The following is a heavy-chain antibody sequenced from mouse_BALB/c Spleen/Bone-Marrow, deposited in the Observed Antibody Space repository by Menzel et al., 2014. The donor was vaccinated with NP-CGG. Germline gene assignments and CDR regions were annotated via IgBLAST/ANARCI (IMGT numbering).Heavy chain of an antibody. D-gene: IGHD2-4*01. Sequence: QVHVKQSGAEFVMPGASVKMTCKASGYTFTGKWMHWVKQRPGQGLEWIGAIDTSDSYINYNQKFKGKASLTVDASSSTAYMHLSSLTSDDSAVYYCARGGHDFSLDYWSQGTSVIVSS. V-gene: IGHV1-69*01. CDR1: GYTFTGKW. CDR2: IDTSDSYI. J-gene: IGHJ4*01. CDR3: ARGGHDFSLDY.